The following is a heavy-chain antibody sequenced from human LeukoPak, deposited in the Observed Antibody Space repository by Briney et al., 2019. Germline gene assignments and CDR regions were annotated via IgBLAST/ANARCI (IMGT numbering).Heavy chain of an antibody. CDR2: VDGGGDGT. D-gene: IGHD2-2*03. CDR3: ANLGIVVVQYYFDY. CDR1: GFTLSSYA. J-gene: IGHJ4*02. Sequence: GGSLRLSCAASGFTLSSYAMTWVRQAPGRGLEWVSSVDGGGDGTYYADSVKGRFTVSRDNSKNTLYLQMNSLRAEDTAVYYCANLGIVVVQYYFDYWGQGTLVTVSS. V-gene: IGHV3-23*01.